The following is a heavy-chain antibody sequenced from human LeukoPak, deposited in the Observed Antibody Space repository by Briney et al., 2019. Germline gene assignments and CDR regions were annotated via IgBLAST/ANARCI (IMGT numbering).Heavy chain of an antibody. CDR1: GASIISYS. Sequence: SETLSLTCTVSGASIISYSWSWIRQPAGKGREWIGRIYTSGSTNYNPSLKSRVTISVDKSKNQFSLKLSSVTAADTAVYYCARGLSIAAAGVFDYWGQGTLVTVSS. J-gene: IGHJ4*02. D-gene: IGHD6-13*01. CDR2: IYTSGST. CDR3: ARGLSIAAAGVFDY. V-gene: IGHV4-4*07.